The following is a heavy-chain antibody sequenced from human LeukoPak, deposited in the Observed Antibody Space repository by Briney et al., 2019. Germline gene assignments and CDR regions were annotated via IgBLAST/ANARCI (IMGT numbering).Heavy chain of an antibody. CDR3: ARRAGAYSHPYDY. CDR1: GFTFSNYS. Sequence: GGSLRLSCAASGFTFSNYSMSWVRQAPGKGLEWVSFIYSDNTHYSDSVKGRFTISRDNSKNTLYLQMNSLRAEDTAVYYCARRAGAYSHPYDYWGQGTLVTVSS. J-gene: IGHJ4*02. V-gene: IGHV3-53*01. D-gene: IGHD4/OR15-4a*01. CDR2: IYSDNT.